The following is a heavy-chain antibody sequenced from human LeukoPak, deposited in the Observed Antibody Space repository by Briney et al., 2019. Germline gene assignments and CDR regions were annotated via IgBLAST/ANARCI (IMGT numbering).Heavy chain of an antibody. CDR3: ARVKWLEGYDAFDI. CDR1: GGSISSTSYY. J-gene: IGHJ3*02. Sequence: SETLSLTCTVSGGSISSTSYYWGWIRQPPGKGLEWIGSIYYSGRTYYNPSLKSRVTISVDTSKNQFSLKLSSVTAADTAVYYCARVKWLEGYDAFDIWGQGTMVTVSS. CDR2: IYYSGRT. V-gene: IGHV4-39*07. D-gene: IGHD6-19*01.